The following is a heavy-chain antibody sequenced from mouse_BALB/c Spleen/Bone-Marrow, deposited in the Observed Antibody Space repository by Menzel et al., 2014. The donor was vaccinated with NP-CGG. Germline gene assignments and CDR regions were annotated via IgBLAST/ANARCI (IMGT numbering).Heavy chain of an antibody. CDR3: ANYYYGYYFDY. CDR2: IDPANGNT. CDR1: GFNIKDTY. J-gene: IGHJ2*01. V-gene: IGHV14-3*02. D-gene: IGHD1-1*01. Sequence: VQLQQPGAELVKPGASVKLSCTASGFNIKDTYMHWVKQRPEQGLEWIGRIDPANGNTKYDPKFQDKATITADTPSNTAYLQLSSLTSEDTAVYYCANYYYGYYFDYWVQGTTLTVSS.